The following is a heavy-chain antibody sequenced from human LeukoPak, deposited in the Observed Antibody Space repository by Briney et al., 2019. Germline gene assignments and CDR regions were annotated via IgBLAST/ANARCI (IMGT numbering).Heavy chain of an antibody. CDR2: IYSGGST. CDR1: GFTVSSNY. CDR3: AKDLPNCSSTSCYGSDFNFDY. J-gene: IGHJ4*02. Sequence: GGSLRLSCAASGFTVSSNYMSWVRQAPGKGLEWVSVIYSGGSTYYADSVKGRFTISRDNAKNSLYLQMNSLRAEDTAVYYCAKDLPNCSSTSCYGSDFNFDYWGQGTLVTVSS. V-gene: IGHV3-53*01. D-gene: IGHD2-2*01.